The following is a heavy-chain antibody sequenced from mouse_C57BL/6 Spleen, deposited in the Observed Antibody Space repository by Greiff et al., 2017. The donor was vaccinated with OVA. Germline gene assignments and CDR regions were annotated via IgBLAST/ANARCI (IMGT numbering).Heavy chain of an antibody. Sequence: QVHVKQPGAELVKPGASVKLSCKASGYTFTSYWMHWVKQRPGQGLEWIGEINPSNGRTNYNEKFKSKATLTVDKSSSTAYMQLSSLTSEDSAVYYCARSSFDYWGQGTTLTVSS. CDR1: GYTFTSYW. V-gene: IGHV1S81*02. CDR3: ARSSFDY. J-gene: IGHJ2*01. CDR2: INPSNGRT. D-gene: IGHD1-1*01.